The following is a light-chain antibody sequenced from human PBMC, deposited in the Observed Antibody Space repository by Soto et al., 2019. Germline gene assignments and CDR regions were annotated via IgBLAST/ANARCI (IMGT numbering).Light chain of an antibody. J-gene: IGLJ1*01. Sequence: QSVLTQPASVSGSPGQSITISCTGTSSDVGGYNYVSWYQQHPGKAPKLLIYDVSNRPSGVSNRFSGSKSGNTASLTSAGLQAEYEADYYCSSYTSSSTLGVFGTGTKLTV. CDR3: SSYTSSSTLGV. CDR1: SSDVGGYNY. CDR2: DVS. V-gene: IGLV2-14*01.